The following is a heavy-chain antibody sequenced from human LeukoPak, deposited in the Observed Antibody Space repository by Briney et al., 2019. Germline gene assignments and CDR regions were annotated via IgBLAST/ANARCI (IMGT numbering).Heavy chain of an antibody. CDR1: GYTFTSYW. CDR3: ARIEGSTFDY. V-gene: IGHV5-51*01. J-gene: IGHJ4*02. CDR2: IYPGDSES. Sequence: GASLQISCKGSGYTFTSYWIGWVRQLPGKGLEWMGIIYPGDSESKYNPSLQGQVTISADKSISTAYLQWSSLKASDTAIYYCARIEGSTFDYWGQGTLVTVSS.